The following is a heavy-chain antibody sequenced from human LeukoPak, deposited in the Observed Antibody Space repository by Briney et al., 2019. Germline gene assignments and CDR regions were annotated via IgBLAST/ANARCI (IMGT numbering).Heavy chain of an antibody. J-gene: IGHJ4*02. Sequence: PGGSLRLSCAASGFTISTYGMSWVRQAPGKGLEWVSSISGGTTYYADSVTGRFTISRDSSKNTVSLQMNSLRAEDTAVYYCAKSVYHSGNYWGQGTLVTASS. CDR3: AKSVYHSGNY. D-gene: IGHD3-10*01. V-gene: IGHV3-23*01. CDR2: ISGGTT. CDR1: GFTISTYG.